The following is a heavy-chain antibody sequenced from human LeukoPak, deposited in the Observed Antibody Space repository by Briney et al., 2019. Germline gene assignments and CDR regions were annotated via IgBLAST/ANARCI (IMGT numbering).Heavy chain of an antibody. V-gene: IGHV1-69*05. CDR1: GGTSSSYA. J-gene: IGHJ3*02. CDR2: IIPIFGTA. CDR3: ARSRIVVVTAIALDI. D-gene: IGHD2-21*02. Sequence: GSSVKVSCKASGGTSSSYAISWVRQAPGQGLEWMGRIIPIFGTANYAQKFQGRVTITTDESTSTAYMELSSLRSEDTAVYYCARSRIVVVTAIALDIWGQGTMVTVSS.